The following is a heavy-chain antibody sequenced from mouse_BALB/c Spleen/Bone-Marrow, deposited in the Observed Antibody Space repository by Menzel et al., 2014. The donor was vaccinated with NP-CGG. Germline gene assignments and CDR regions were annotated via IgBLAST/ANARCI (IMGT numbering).Heavy chain of an antibody. D-gene: IGHD2-4*01. CDR1: GYTFTSYW. V-gene: IGHV1-69*02. CDR3: ARSGDYDGYAY. J-gene: IGHJ3*01. CDR2: IDPSDSET. Sequence: SGAELVKPGAPVKLSCKASGYTFTSYWMNWVKQRPGRGLEWIGRIDPSDSETHYNQKFKGKATLTVDKSSSTAHMELRSLASEDSAVYYCARSGDYDGYAYWGQGPPVTAS.